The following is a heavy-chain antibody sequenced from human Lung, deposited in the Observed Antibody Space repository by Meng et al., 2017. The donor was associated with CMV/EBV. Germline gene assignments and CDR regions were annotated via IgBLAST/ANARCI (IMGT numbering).Heavy chain of an antibody. D-gene: IGHD3-22*01. CDR1: GFTFGDYA. Sequence: GEXXKISRTASGFTFGDYAMSWVPQAPGKGLEWVGFIRSKAYGGTTEYAASVKGRFTISRDDSKSIAYLQMNSLKTEDTAVYYCTRVGTYYYDSSGYYLREEGYFDYWXQGNXVTGAS. V-gene: IGHV3-49*04. J-gene: IGHJ4*02. CDR3: TRVGTYYYDSSGYYLREEGYFDY. CDR2: IRSKAYGGTT.